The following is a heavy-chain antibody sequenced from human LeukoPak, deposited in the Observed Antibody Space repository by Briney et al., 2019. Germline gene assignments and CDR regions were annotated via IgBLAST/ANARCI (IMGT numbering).Heavy chain of an antibody. J-gene: IGHJ4*02. Sequence: SEPLTLPCTVSGGSIRGYHWIWIRQPAGKGLEWIGRIYISGSTNYNPSLKSRLPMSVDTSKNQCSLKLSSVTAADTAVYYCARVGQGSGWYFDYWGQGALVTVSS. D-gene: IGHD6-19*01. CDR3: ARVGQGSGWYFDY. CDR1: GGSIRGYH. V-gene: IGHV4-4*07. CDR2: IYISGST.